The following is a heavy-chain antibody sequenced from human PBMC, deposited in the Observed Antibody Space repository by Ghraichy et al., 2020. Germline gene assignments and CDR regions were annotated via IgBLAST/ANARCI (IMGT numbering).Heavy chain of an antibody. Sequence: SETLSLTCAVYGGSFSGYYWSWIRQPPGKGLEWIGEINHSGSTNYNPSLKSRVTISVDTSKNQFSLKLSSVTAADTAVYYCARVSSLAVLDYWGQGTLVTVSS. J-gene: IGHJ4*02. CDR2: INHSGST. CDR1: GGSFSGYY. V-gene: IGHV4-34*01. D-gene: IGHD6-19*01. CDR3: ARVSSLAVLDY.